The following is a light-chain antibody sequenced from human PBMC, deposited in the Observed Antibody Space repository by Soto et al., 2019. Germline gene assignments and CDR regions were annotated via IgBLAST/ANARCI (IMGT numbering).Light chain of an antibody. CDR3: QHFGTAPPWT. CDR2: GAS. CDR1: QSLDSRF. Sequence: ESVLTQSPGTLSLSPGERATLSCTASQSLDSRFLAWYQQKPGQAPRLLISGASSRAAGIPDRFSGSGSGTDFTFTISRLEPDDFAVYYCQHFGTAPPWTCGQGTKVEIK. J-gene: IGKJ1*01. V-gene: IGKV3-20*01.